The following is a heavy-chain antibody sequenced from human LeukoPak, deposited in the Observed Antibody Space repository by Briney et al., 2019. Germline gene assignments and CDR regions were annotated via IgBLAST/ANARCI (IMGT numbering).Heavy chain of an antibody. CDR2: IYYSGST. CDR1: GGSISSSSYY. Sequence: SETLSLTCTVSGGSISSSSYYWGWIRQPPGKGLEWIGSIYYSGSTYYNPSLKSRVTISVDTSKNQFSLKLSSVTAADTAVYYCARGSSSWGNWFDPWGQGTLVTVSS. D-gene: IGHD6-13*01. J-gene: IGHJ5*02. CDR3: ARGSSSWGNWFDP. V-gene: IGHV4-39*01.